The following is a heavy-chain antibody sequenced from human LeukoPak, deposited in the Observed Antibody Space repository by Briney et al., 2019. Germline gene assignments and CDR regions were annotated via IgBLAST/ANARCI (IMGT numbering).Heavy chain of an antibody. D-gene: IGHD3-16*01. V-gene: IGHV3-74*01. CDR1: GFTFSSYW. J-gene: IGHJ4*02. Sequence: GGSLRLSCAASGFTFSSYWMHWVRQAPGKGLVWVSRINNDGSNTIYADSVKGRFTISRDNAKNTLYLQMNSLRAEDTAVYYCAGSKLIFLGEFPDYWGQGTLVTVSS. CDR3: AGSKLIFLGEFPDY. CDR2: INNDGSNT.